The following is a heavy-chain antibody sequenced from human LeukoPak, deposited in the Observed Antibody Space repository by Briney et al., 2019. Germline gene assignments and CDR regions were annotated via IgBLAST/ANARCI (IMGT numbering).Heavy chain of an antibody. CDR1: GGTFSSYA. Sequence: SVKVSCKASGGTFSSYAISWGRQAPGQGLEWMGRIIPIFGTANYAQKFQGRVTITADKSTSTAYMELSSLRSEDTAVYYCAREDTTTVVGEAFDYWGQGTLVTVSS. V-gene: IGHV1-69*06. D-gene: IGHD3-10*01. J-gene: IGHJ4*02. CDR2: IIPIFGTA. CDR3: AREDTTTVVGEAFDY.